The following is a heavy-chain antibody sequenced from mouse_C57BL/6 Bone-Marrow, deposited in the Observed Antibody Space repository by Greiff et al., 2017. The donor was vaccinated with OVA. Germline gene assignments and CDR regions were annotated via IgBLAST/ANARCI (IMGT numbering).Heavy chain of an antibody. D-gene: IGHD2-4*01. CDR2: IDPSDSYT. J-gene: IGHJ3*01. CDR3: ARYDYDGFAY. Sequence: QVQLKQPGAELVKPGASVKLSCKASGYTFTSYWMQWVKQRPGQGLEWIGEIDPSDSYTNYNQKFKGKATLTVDTSSSTAYMQLSSLTSEDSAVYYCARYDYDGFAYWGQGTLVTVSA. V-gene: IGHV1-50*01. CDR1: GYTFTSYW.